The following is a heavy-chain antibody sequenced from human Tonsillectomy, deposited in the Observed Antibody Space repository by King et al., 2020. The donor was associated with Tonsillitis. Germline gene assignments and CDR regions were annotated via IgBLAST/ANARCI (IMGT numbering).Heavy chain of an antibody. Sequence: VQSGGSLRLSCAASGFTFSNYAMSWVRQAPGKGLEWVSSISGSGAYAYYADSVEGRFTISSDSSKNTLCLQMNSLRAEDTAVYYCAKQIGFCSGGTCSLDTWGQGALVTVSS. CDR1: GFTFSNYA. CDR2: ISGSGAYA. V-gene: IGHV3-23*01. J-gene: IGHJ5*02. CDR3: AKQIGFCSGGTCSLDT. D-gene: IGHD2-15*01.